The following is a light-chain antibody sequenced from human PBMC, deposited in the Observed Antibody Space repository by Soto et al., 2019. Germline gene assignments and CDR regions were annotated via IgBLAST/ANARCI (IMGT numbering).Light chain of an antibody. CDR3: CSYVGRNTDV. Sequence: QSVLTQPRSASGSPGQSITISCTGTSSDVGGYNYVSWYQQHPAKAPKLIIFDVSKRPSGVPNRFSGSKSGNTASLTISGLRAEDEADYYCCSYVGRNTDVFGPGTKLTVL. J-gene: IGLJ1*01. CDR1: SSDVGGYNY. CDR2: DVS. V-gene: IGLV2-11*01.